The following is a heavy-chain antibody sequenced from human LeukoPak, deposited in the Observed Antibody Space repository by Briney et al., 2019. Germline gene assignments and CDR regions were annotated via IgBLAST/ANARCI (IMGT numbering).Heavy chain of an antibody. D-gene: IGHD5-12*01. CDR2: IYYSGST. CDR3: ARGLSGYDYSDY. J-gene: IGHJ4*02. CDR1: GGSISSYY. Sequence: SETLSLICTVSGGSISSYYWSWIRQPPGKGLEWIGYIYYSGSTYYNPSLKSRVTISVDTSKNQFSLKLSSVTAADTAVYYCARGLSGYDYSDYWGQGTLVTVSS. V-gene: IGHV4-59*06.